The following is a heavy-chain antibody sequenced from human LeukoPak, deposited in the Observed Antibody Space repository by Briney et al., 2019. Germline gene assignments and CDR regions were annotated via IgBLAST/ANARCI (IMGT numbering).Heavy chain of an antibody. V-gene: IGHV5-51*01. Sequence: GESLKISCKGSGYSFTSYWIGWVRQMPGKGLEWMGIIYPGDSDTRYSPSFQGQVTISADKSISTAYLQWSSLKASDTAMYYCARRKYSSSPGGATAFDIWGQGTMVTVSS. J-gene: IGHJ3*02. CDR2: IYPGDSDT. CDR3: ARRKYSSSPGGATAFDI. CDR1: GYSFTSYW. D-gene: IGHD6-6*01.